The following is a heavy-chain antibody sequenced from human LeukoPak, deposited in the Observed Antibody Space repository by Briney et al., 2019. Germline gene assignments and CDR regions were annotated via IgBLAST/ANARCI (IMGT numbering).Heavy chain of an antibody. Sequence: SETLSLTCTVSGYSISSGYYWGWIRQPPGKGLEWIGSIYHSGSTYYNPSLKSRVTISVDTSKNQFSLKLSSVTAADTAVYYCARSAPLRRNGGDYWGQGTLVTVSS. CDR3: ARSAPLRRNGGDY. CDR1: GYSISSGYY. V-gene: IGHV4-38-2*02. D-gene: IGHD2-8*01. J-gene: IGHJ4*02. CDR2: IYHSGST.